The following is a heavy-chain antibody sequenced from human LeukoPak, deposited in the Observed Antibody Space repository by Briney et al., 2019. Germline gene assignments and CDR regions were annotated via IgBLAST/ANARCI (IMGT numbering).Heavy chain of an antibody. CDR1: GYTFTDYY. J-gene: IGHJ3*02. Sequence: ASVKVSCKASGYTFTDYYIHWVRQAPGQGLEWMGWINPNSGGTNFAQKFQGRVTITRDTSASTAYMELSSLRSEDTAVYYCARDHPVVVITGSLGAFDIWGQGTMVTVSS. D-gene: IGHD3-22*01. CDR3: ARDHPVVVITGSLGAFDI. V-gene: IGHV1-2*02. CDR2: INPNSGGT.